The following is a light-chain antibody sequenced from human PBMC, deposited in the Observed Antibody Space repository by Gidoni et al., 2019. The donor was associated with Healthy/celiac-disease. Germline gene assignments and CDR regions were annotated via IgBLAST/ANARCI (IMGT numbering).Light chain of an antibody. Sequence: SSELTQPPSVSVSPGQTARNTCSGAALPKQYAYWYQQKPGQAPVLVIYTDSERPSGHPGRFSGSSSGTPVTLTISGVQAEDEADYYCPSADSSGTYVVFGGGTKPTVL. CDR3: PSADSSGTYVV. CDR1: ALPKQY. CDR2: TDS. V-gene: IGLV3-25*03. J-gene: IGLJ2*01.